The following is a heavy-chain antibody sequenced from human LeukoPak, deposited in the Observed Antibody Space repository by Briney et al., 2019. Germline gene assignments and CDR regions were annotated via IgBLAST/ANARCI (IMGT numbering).Heavy chain of an antibody. CDR3: GRVIWEAPLYGMDV. CDR2: SSSSSNFI. CDR1: GFTFSSYS. J-gene: IGHJ6*02. Sequence: TGGSLTLSCAASGFTFSSYSMNWVRQAPGKGLEWVSISSSSSNFIYSAYVMKGRFTTTKNNDKTPLQLQKNRLGADDTAVYCWGRVIWEAPLYGMDVWGQGTTVTVSS. V-gene: IGHV3-21*01. D-gene: IGHD1-26*01.